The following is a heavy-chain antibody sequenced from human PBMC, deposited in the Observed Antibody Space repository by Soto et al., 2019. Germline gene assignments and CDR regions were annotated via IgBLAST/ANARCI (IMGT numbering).Heavy chain of an antibody. CDR1: GFKFSNSA. V-gene: IGHV3-23*01. D-gene: IGHD7-27*01. CDR2: ISGSGGST. Sequence: EVQLLESGGGLVQPGGSLRLSCAASGFKFSNSAMTWVRQAPGKGLECVSAISGSGGSTYYADSVKGRFTISRDNAENTLYLQMSILGAEDTGAYYCTNAAGFWGSSWYFGLLGRGTLVTVSP. J-gene: IGHJ2*01. CDR3: TNAAGFWGSSWYFGL.